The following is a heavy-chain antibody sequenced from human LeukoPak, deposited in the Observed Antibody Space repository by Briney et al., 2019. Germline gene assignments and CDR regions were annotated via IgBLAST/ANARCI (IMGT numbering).Heavy chain of an antibody. CDR3: TRRSAYDYFNN. V-gene: IGHV3-49*04. D-gene: IGHD3-3*01. Sequence: GGSLRLSCAASGFTFSSYAMSWVRQAPGKGLEWVGFIRSKAYGGTIEYAASVKGRFTISRDDSKSIAYLQMNSLQTDDTAVYYCTRRSAYDYFNNWGQGTLVTVSS. J-gene: IGHJ4*02. CDR1: GFTFSSYA. CDR2: IRSKAYGGTI.